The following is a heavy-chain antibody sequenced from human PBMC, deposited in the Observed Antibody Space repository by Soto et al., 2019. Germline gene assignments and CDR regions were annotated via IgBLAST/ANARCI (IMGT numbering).Heavy chain of an antibody. CDR3: ARVPTTVTTPGMDV. CDR1: GFTFSNYA. Sequence: PGGSLRLSCAASGFTFSNYAMHWVRQAPGKGLEWVAVISYDGRNKYYADSVKGRFTISRDNSKNTLYLQVNSLRADDTAVYYCARVPTTVTTPGMDVWGQGTTVTVSS. D-gene: IGHD4-4*01. CDR2: ISYDGRNK. V-gene: IGHV3-30*04. J-gene: IGHJ6*02.